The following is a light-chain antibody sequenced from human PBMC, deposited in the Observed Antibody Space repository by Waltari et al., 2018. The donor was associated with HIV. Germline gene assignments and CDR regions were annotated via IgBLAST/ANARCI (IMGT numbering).Light chain of an antibody. Sequence: DIQLTQSPSSLSTSVGDRVTITCRASQSVSTFLNWYQQKPGKAPELLIYAASNLQSGVPSRFSGTGSWTDFTLTISSLHPEDSAIYFCQQSFNNPRTFGQGTKVEIK. CDR3: QQSFNNPRT. J-gene: IGKJ1*01. CDR2: AAS. CDR1: QSVSTF. V-gene: IGKV1-39*01.